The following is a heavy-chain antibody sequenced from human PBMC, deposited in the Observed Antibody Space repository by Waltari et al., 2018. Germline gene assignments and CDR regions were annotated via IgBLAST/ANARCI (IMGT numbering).Heavy chain of an antibody. D-gene: IGHD5-12*01. J-gene: IGHJ4*02. CDR1: GNTFSGYF. CDR3: ARDPPRSFGGYDS. V-gene: IGHV1-2*02. CDR2: IDANSGGT. Sequence: QVQLVQSGSEVKKPGASVKVSCKASGNTFSGYFFHWVRQAPGHGLEWMGWIDANSGGTSYAQQFQGRVTLTRDTSITTAYMDLSSLTSDDTAIYYCARDPPRSFGGYDSWGQGTLVTVSS.